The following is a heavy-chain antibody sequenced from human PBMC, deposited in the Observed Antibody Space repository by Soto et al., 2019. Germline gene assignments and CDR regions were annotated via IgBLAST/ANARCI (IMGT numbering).Heavy chain of an antibody. CDR3: AADPWGDYGGNSGYFDY. Sequence: ASVKVSCKASGYTLASYGVNWVRQAPGQGLEWMGLDSAYNGITNYAQKFQGRVTITRDMSTSTAYMELSSLRSEDTAVYYCAADPWGDYGGNSGYFDYWGQGTLVTVSS. CDR1: GYTLASYG. CDR2: DSAYNGIT. V-gene: IGHV1-18*04. D-gene: IGHD4-17*01. J-gene: IGHJ4*02.